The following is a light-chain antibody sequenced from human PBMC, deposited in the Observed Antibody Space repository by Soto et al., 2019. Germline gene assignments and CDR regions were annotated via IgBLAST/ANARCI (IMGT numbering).Light chain of an antibody. CDR2: TAS. J-gene: IGKJ4*01. V-gene: IGKV3-15*01. CDR1: QSVSNN. Sequence: IVMTQSPATLSVSPGERATLSCRASQSVSNNLAWYQQRPGQAPRLLIYTASTRATGIPARFSGSGYGTDFTLTISSLQSEDSAVYYCQQYNNWPPLTFGEGTKVDIK. CDR3: QQYNNWPPLT.